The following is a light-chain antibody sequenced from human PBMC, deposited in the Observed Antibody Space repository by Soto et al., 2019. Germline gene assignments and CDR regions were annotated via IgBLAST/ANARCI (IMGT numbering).Light chain of an antibody. Sequence: DIVLTQSPDTLSLSPGERATLSCRASDSVSNSSLAWYQQKRGQAPRLLIYGASTRATGIPDRFTGSGSGTYFTFTITRLEPEYFVVYYFQHYVSSPPYAFGQGTKLEIK. V-gene: IGKV3-20*01. CDR3: QHYVSSPPYA. CDR1: DSVSNSS. J-gene: IGKJ2*01. CDR2: GAS.